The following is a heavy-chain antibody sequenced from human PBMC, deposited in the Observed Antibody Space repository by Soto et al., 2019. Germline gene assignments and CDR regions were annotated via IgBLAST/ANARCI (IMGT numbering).Heavy chain of an antibody. CDR3: ARTVGAAYYFDF. CDR1: GDSMTKYY. Sequence: SETLSLTCTVSGDSMTKYYWSWIRQTAGKGLEWIGRVYMSGSTNYNPSLKSRVTMSIDTSNNHLSLDLKSVTAADTAVYYCARTVGAAYYFDFWGQGALVTVSS. D-gene: IGHD1-26*01. CDR2: VYMSGST. J-gene: IGHJ4*02. V-gene: IGHV4-4*07.